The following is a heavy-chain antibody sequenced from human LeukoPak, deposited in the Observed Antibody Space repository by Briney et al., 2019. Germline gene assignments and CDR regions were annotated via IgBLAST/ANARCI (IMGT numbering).Heavy chain of an antibody. CDR3: VRVNVLLPDYYGMDV. CDR1: GYTFTNYD. V-gene: IGHV1-8*01. D-gene: IGHD2-15*01. J-gene: IGHJ6*01. Sequence: ASVKVSFKASGYTFTNYDINWVRQATGQGLEWVGWMNTNSGKTGSVQNFHGRVTMTRNNSISKAYMELSSLITEDAAVYYCVRVNVLLPDYYGMDVWGQGPAVPVSS. CDR2: MNTNSGKT.